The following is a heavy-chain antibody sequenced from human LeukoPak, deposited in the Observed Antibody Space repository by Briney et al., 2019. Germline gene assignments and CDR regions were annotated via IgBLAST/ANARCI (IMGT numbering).Heavy chain of an antibody. J-gene: IGHJ4*02. CDR3: ARAGKWLPDDLDY. CDR2: ASFDESKT. Sequence: HPGGSLRLSCIASGFTFSSFDMHWVRQAPGKGLEWVAFASFDESKTYYMDSVKGRFAISRDNSKNTLYLQLTSLKAEDTAVYYCARAGKWLPDDLDYWGQGTLVTVSS. V-gene: IGHV3-33*01. CDR1: GFTFSSFD. D-gene: IGHD3-10*01.